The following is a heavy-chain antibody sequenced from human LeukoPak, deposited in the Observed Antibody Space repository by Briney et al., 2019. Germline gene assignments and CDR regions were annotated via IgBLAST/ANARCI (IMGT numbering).Heavy chain of an antibody. Sequence: ASVKVSCKASGYTFTSSGISWVRQAPGQGLEWMGWISAYNGNTNYAQKLQGRVTMTTDTSTSTAYMELRSLRSDDTAVYYCARDFGWLSLDDAFDIWGQGTMVTVSS. D-gene: IGHD3-9*01. V-gene: IGHV1-18*01. J-gene: IGHJ3*02. CDR1: GYTFTSSG. CDR3: ARDFGWLSLDDAFDI. CDR2: ISAYNGNT.